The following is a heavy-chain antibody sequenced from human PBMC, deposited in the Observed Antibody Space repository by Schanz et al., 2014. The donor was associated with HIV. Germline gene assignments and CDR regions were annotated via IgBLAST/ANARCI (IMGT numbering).Heavy chain of an antibody. V-gene: IGHV3-30*03. D-gene: IGHD5-18*01. CDR2: ISDDGGNK. CDR3: ARGGYYYGREGYFDY. CDR1: GFTFSSYG. Sequence: VQLLESGGGLVQPGGSLRLSCAASGFTFSSYGMHWVRQAPGKGLEWVAFISDDGGNKFYGDSAKGRFTISRDNSKNTLFLQMNSLRPEDTTVYYCARGGYYYGREGYFDYWGQGTLVTVSS. J-gene: IGHJ4*02.